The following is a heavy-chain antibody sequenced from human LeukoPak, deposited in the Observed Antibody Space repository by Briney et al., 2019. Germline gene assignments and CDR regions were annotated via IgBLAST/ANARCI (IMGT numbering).Heavy chain of an antibody. Sequence: GRSLRLSCAASEFTFSSYAMHWVRQAPGKGLEWVAVISYDGSNKYYADSVKGRFTISRDNSKNTLYLQMNSLRAEDTAVYYCASLKVAAAFLSYYGMDVWGQGTTVTVSS. V-gene: IGHV3-30-3*01. D-gene: IGHD6-13*01. CDR3: ASLKVAAAFLSYYGMDV. CDR2: ISYDGSNK. CDR1: EFTFSSYA. J-gene: IGHJ6*02.